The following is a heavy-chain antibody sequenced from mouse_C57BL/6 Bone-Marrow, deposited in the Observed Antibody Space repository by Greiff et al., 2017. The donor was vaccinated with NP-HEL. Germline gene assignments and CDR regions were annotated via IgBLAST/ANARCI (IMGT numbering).Heavy chain of an antibody. CDR1: GYTFTSYT. Sequence: VQLQQSGAELARPGASVKMSCKASGYTFTSYTMHWVKQRPGQGLEWIGYINPSSGYTKYNQKFKDKATLTADKSSSTAYMQLSSLTSEDSAVYYCARHPLWSYYYAMDYGGQGTSVTVSS. D-gene: IGHD1-1*02. V-gene: IGHV1-4*01. CDR2: INPSSGYT. CDR3: ARHPLWSYYYAMDY. J-gene: IGHJ4*01.